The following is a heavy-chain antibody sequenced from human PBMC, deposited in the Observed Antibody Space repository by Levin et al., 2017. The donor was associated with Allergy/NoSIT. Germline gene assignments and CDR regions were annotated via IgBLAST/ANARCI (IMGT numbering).Heavy chain of an antibody. V-gene: IGHV3-64*01. CDR3: ARDWQVDV. CDR1: GFTFSTYT. CDR2: ITNNGGST. Sequence: GESLKISCAAFGFTFSTYTMQWLRQAPGKGLEYVSAITNNGGSTYYANSVKGRFTISRDNSKNTLYLQMGSLRAEDMAVYYCARDWQVDVWGKGTTVTVSS. J-gene: IGHJ6*04.